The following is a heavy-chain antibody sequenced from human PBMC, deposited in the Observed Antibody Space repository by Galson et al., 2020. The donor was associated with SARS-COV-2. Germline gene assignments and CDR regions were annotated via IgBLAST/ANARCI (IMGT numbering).Heavy chain of an antibody. J-gene: IGHJ4*02. CDR1: GFSLSTSGMC. CDR3: ARMIPSTSHDY. CDR2: IDWDDDK. D-gene: IGHD2-2*01. Sequence: SGPTLVNPTQTLTLTCTFSGFSLSTSGMCVSWIRQPPGNALEWLARIDWDDDKYYSTSLKTRPTISKDTSKNQVVLTMTNMDPVDTATYYCARMIPSTSHDYWGQGTLVTVSS. V-gene: IGHV2-70*11.